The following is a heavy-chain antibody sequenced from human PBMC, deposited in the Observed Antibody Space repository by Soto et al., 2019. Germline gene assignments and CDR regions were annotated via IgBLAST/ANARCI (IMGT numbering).Heavy chain of an antibody. Sequence: SETLSLTCTVSGGSISSYYWSWIRQPPGKGLEWIGSMYHSGSTYHSASLKSRVTISVDTSKNQFSLNLGSVTAADTAVYYCARHRGPTGPNYWGQGTLVTFSS. CDR1: GGSISSYY. J-gene: IGHJ4*02. CDR2: MYHSGST. CDR3: ARHRGPTGPNY. V-gene: IGHV4-39*01. D-gene: IGHD3-10*01.